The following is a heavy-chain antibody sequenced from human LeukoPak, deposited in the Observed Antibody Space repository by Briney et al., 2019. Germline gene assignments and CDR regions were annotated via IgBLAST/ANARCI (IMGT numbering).Heavy chain of an antibody. V-gene: IGHV1-69*04. CDR2: IIPILGIA. J-gene: IGHJ4*02. CDR3: AREDYYDRDRPLDY. CDR1: GGTFSSYT. Sequence: SVKVSRKASGGTFSSYTISWVRQAPGQGLEWMGRIIPILGIANYAQKFQGRVTITADKSTSTAYMELSSLRSEDTAVYYCAREDYYDRDRPLDYWGQGTLVTVSS. D-gene: IGHD3-22*01.